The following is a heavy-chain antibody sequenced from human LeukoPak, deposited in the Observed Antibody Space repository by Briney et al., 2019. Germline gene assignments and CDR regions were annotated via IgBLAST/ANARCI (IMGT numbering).Heavy chain of an antibody. Sequence: SKTLSLTCAVYGGSFTGYYWGWIRQPPGKGLEWIGEINHSGSTNYNPSLKSRVTISVDTSKNQFSLKLSSVTAADTAVYYCARVGVPRAYYFDYWGQGTLVTVSS. CDR1: GGSFTGYY. D-gene: IGHD6-6*01. V-gene: IGHV4-34*01. J-gene: IGHJ4*02. CDR2: INHSGST. CDR3: ARVGVPRAYYFDY.